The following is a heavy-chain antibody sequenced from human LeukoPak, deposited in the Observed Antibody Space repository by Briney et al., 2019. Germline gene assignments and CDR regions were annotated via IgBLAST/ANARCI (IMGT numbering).Heavy chain of an antibody. CDR3: ARAPSEIGGYYPEYFRH. CDR2: IKTDGST. V-gene: IGHV3-74*01. CDR1: GFTFSNYW. J-gene: IGHJ1*01. D-gene: IGHD3-22*01. Sequence: GGSLRLSCAASGFTFSNYWMHWVRQAPGKGLVWVSRIKTDGSTNYADSVKGRLTISRDNAKNTVSLQMNSLRAEDTAVYYCARAPSEIGGYYPEYFRHWGQGTLVIVSS.